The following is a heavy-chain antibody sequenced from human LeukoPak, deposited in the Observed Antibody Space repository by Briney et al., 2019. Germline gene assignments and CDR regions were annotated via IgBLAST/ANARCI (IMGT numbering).Heavy chain of an antibody. CDR1: GFTVSSNY. CDR2: VYAGGST. CDR3: ARDRDYGAGSYGNYYGMDV. D-gene: IGHD3-10*01. V-gene: IGHV3-53*05. J-gene: IGHJ6*02. Sequence: GGSLRLSCAASGFTVSSNYLKWVRQAPGKGLEWVSLVYAGGSTYYADSVKGRFTISRDKSKNTLYLQMNSLRAEDSAVYYCARDRDYGAGSYGNYYGMDVWGQGTTVTLSS.